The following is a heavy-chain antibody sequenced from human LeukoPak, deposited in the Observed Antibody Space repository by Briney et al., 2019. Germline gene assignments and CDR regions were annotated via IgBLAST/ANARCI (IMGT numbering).Heavy chain of an antibody. J-gene: IGHJ4*02. CDR2: INHSGST. CDR1: GYSISNDYY. Sequence: PSDTLSLTCAVSGYSISNDYYWSWIRQPPGKGLEWIGEINHSGSTNYNPSLKSRVTISVDTSKNQFSLKLSSVTAADTAVYYCARGSLWYYDFWSGYYFDYWGQGTLVTVSS. V-gene: IGHV4-34*01. D-gene: IGHD3-3*01. CDR3: ARGSLWYYDFWSGYYFDY.